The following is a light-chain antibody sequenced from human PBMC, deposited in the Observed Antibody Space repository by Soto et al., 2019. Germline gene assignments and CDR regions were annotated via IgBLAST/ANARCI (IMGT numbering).Light chain of an antibody. J-gene: IGLJ3*02. V-gene: IGLV7-43*01. CDR3: LLYYCGAQLV. CDR2: TTN. CDR1: TGAVTSGNY. Sequence: QTVVTQEPSLTVSPGGTVTLTCASSTGAVTSGNYPSWFQQKPGQTPRTLIYTTNSRHSWTPARFSGSLLGDKAALTLSGVQPEDEAEYYCLLYYCGAQLVFGGVTKLTVL.